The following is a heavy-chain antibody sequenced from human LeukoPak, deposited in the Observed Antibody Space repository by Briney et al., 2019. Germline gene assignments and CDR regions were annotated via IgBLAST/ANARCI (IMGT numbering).Heavy chain of an antibody. CDR2: IDPSDSYT. V-gene: IGHV5-10-1*01. J-gene: IGHJ4*02. Sequence: GESLKISCKGSGYSFTRYWIGWVRQMPGKGLEWMGRIDPSDSYTNYSPSFQGHVTISADKSISTAYLQWSSLKASDTAMYYCARSYSGYDYLDYWGQGTLVTVSS. CDR1: GYSFTRYW. CDR3: ARSYSGYDYLDY. D-gene: IGHD5-12*01.